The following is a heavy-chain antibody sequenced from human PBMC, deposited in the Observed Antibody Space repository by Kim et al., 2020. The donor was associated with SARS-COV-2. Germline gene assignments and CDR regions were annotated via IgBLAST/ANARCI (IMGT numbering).Heavy chain of an antibody. D-gene: IGHD6-25*01. V-gene: IGHV4-39*01. CDR1: GGSMSTTSYY. J-gene: IGHJ4*02. Sequence: SETLSLTCTVSGGSMSTTSYYWDWIRQSPGKGLEWIWAVYYDRTTYYNPSLQSRVTISVDTSKSQFSLKLSSVTAADTAVYYCARQWRPESLQAAVADYWGQGIVVTVS. CDR3: ARQWRPESLQAAVADY. CDR2: VYYDRTT.